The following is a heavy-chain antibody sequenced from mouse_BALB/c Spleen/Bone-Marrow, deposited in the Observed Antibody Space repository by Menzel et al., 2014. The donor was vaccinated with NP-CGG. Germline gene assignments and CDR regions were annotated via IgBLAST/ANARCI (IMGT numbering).Heavy chain of an antibody. V-gene: IGHV1-54*01. CDR2: INPGSGGT. J-gene: IGHJ4*01. CDR3: ARGGDYGFMDF. CDR1: RDAFTNYL. Sequence: QLQKSGAELVRPGTSVKVSCKASRDAFTNYLIEWVKQRPGQGLEWIGVINPGSGGTNYNEKFKGKATLTADKSSSTAYMQLSSLTSDDSAVYFCARGGDYGFMDFRSRGPS. D-gene: IGHD1-2*01.